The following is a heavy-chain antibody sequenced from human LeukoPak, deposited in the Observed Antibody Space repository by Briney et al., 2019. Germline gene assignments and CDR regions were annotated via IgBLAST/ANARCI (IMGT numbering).Heavy chain of an antibody. CDR1: GFTFDDYA. V-gene: IGHV3-9*01. J-gene: IGHJ3*02. CDR3: AKDKRGNVVVTALDAFDI. CDR2: ISWNSGSI. D-gene: IGHD2-21*02. Sequence: GGSLRLSCAASGFTFDDYAMHWVRQAPGKGLEWVSGISWNSGSIGYADSVKGRFTISRDNAKNSLYLQMNSLRAEDTAVYYCAKDKRGNVVVTALDAFDIWGQGTMVTVSS.